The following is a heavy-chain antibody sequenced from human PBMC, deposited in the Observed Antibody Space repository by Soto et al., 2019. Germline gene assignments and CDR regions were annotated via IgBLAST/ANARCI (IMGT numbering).Heavy chain of an antibody. J-gene: IGHJ4*02. Sequence: QVQLVESGGGVVQPGRSLRLSCAASGFTFSSYGMHWVRQAPGKGLEWVAVISYDGSNKYYADSVKGRFTISRDNSKNTLYLQMNSLRAEDTAVYYCALLPRGGSSGLSLDYWGQGTLVTVSS. CDR1: GFTFSSYG. V-gene: IGHV3-30*03. D-gene: IGHD3-22*01. CDR3: ALLPRGGSSGLSLDY. CDR2: ISYDGSNK.